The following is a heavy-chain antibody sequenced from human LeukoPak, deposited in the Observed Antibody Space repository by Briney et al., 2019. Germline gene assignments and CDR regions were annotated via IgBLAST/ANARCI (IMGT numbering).Heavy chain of an antibody. CDR3: AREGGGVTTTVAY. CDR2: IYHSGST. D-gene: IGHD4-11*01. Sequence: SETLSLTCTVSGGSISSGGYYGSWIRQPPGKGLEWIGYIYHSGSTYYNPSLKSRVTISVDRSKNQFSLKLSSVTAADTAVYYCAREGGGVTTTVAYWGQGTLVTVSS. CDR1: GGSISSGGYY. J-gene: IGHJ4*02. V-gene: IGHV4-30-2*01.